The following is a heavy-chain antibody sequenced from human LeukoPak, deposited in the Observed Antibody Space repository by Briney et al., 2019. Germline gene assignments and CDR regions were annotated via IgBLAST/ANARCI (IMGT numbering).Heavy chain of an antibody. CDR1: GFTFSRYA. CDR3: VKDVGGSYAFDY. D-gene: IGHD1-26*01. CDR2: INDNGGRT. Sequence: GRSLRLSCAASGFTFSRYAMHWVRQAPGKGLEYVSGINDNGGRTHYGDSVKGRFSISRDNSKNTLHLQMSTLRAEDTALYYCVKDVGGSYAFDYWGQGILVTVAS. V-gene: IGHV3-64D*09. J-gene: IGHJ4*02.